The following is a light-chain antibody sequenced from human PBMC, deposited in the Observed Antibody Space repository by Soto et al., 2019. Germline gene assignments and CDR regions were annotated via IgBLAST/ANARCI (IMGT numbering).Light chain of an antibody. CDR2: GSS. CDR3: QRSRNPRYS. J-gene: IGKJ1*01. CDR1: QSISSIY. Sequence: EIERKNVPVTLSASQGDGATLSCRASQSISSIYIWWYQHQPGQAPGLLVYGSSSSATGIPARFSGSGCGSEFNLTINILRLESVTVYCYQRSRNPRYSFGPGTKVDIK. V-gene: IGKV3D-7*01.